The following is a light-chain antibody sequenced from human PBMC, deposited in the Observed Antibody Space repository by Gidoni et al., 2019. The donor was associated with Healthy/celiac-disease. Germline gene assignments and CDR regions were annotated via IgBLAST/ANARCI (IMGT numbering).Light chain of an antibody. J-gene: IGKJ3*01. CDR2: GAS. CDR3: QQYNNWPPVFT. CDR1: QRVSSN. Sequence: EIVMTQSPATLSVSPGERATLSCRASQRVSSNLAWYQQKPGQAPRLLIYGASTRATGIPARFSVSGSGTEFTLTISSLQSEDFVVYYCQQYNNWPPVFTFGPGTKVDIK. V-gene: IGKV3-15*01.